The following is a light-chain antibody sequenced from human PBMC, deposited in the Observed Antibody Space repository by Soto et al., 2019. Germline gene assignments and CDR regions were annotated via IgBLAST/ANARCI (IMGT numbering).Light chain of an antibody. Sequence: EIVMTQSPATLSVSPWERATLSCRASQSVTRDLAWYQQKPGQAPRLLIYRASTRATGIPDRFSGSGSGTEFTLTISRLEPEDFAVYYCQQYGSSPHFGQGTRLEIK. J-gene: IGKJ5*01. CDR3: QQYGSSPH. CDR2: RAS. CDR1: QSVTRD. V-gene: IGKV3-20*01.